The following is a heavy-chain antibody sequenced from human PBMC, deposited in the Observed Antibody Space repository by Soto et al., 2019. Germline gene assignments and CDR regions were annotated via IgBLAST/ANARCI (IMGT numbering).Heavy chain of an antibody. J-gene: IGHJ4*02. Sequence: PSETLSLTCTVSGGSVSSGSYYWSWIRQPPGKGLEWIGYIYYSGSTNYNPSLKSRVTISVDNAKNSLYLQMNSLGAEDTAVYYCARSSSRGYQHFDQWGQGTLVTVAS. CDR2: IYYSGST. CDR3: ARSSSRGYQHFDQ. V-gene: IGHV4-61*01. CDR1: GGSVSSGSYY. D-gene: IGHD3-10*01.